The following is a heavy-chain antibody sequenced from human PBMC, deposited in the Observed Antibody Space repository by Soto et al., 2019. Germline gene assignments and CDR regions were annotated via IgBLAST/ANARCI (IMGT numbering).Heavy chain of an antibody. D-gene: IGHD4-4*01. J-gene: IGHJ5*02. CDR1: GGSISSYY. Sequence: QVQLQELGPGLVKPSETLSLTCTVSGGSISSYYWTWIRQPPGKGLEWIGYMYYSGSANYNPSLKSRVTISLDTSKNQFSLKLSSVTAADTALYYCARSPSTYDGNWFDPWGQGTLVTVSS. CDR2: MYYSGSA. V-gene: IGHV4-59*01. CDR3: ARSPSTYDGNWFDP.